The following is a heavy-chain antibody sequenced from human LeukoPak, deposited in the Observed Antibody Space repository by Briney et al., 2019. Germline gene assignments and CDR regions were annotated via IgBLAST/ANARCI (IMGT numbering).Heavy chain of an antibody. V-gene: IGHV4-59*01. CDR1: GGSISSYY. D-gene: IGHD4-17*01. J-gene: IGHJ4*02. CDR3: ARRPTVTTFFDY. Sequence: PSETLSLTCTVSGGSISSYYWSWIRQPPGKGLEWIGHIYNSGSTNYNPSLKSRVTISVDTSKNQFSLKLSSVTAADTAVYYCARRPTVTTFFDYWGQGTLVTVSS. CDR2: IYNSGST.